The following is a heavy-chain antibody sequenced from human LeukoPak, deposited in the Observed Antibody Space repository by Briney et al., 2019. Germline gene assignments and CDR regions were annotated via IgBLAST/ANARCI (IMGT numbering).Heavy chain of an antibody. Sequence: GASVRVSCKVSGYTLTELSMHWVRQAPGKGLEWMGGFDPEDGETIYAQKFQGRVTMTEDTSTDTAYMELSSLRSEDTAVYYCATIPLGSSNWFDPWGQGTLVTVSS. D-gene: IGHD6-6*01. CDR3: ATIPLGSSNWFDP. V-gene: IGHV1-24*01. J-gene: IGHJ5*02. CDR1: GYTLTELS. CDR2: FDPEDGET.